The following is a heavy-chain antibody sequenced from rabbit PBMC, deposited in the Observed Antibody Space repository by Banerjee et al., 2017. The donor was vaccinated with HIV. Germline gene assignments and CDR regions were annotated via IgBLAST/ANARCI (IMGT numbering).Heavy chain of an antibody. V-gene: IGHV1S45*01. CDR1: GFSFSNKAV. CDR3: ARAQAGGADYGYVCDYGMDL. J-gene: IGHJ6*01. D-gene: IGHD6-1*01. Sequence: QQQLVESGGGLVKPGASLTLTCKASGFSFSNKAVMCWVRQAPGKGLEWIACINAITGKAVYASWAKGRFTISKTSSTTVTLQMTSLTAADTATYFCARAQAGGADYGYVCDYGMDLWGQGTLVTVS. CDR2: INAITGKA.